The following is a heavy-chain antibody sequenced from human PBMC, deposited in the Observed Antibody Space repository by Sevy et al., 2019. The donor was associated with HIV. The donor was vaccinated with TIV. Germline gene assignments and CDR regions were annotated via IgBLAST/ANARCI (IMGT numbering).Heavy chain of an antibody. Sequence: GGSLRLSCAASGFTFSSYGMHWVRQAPGKGLEWVALTSYDGSNKYYADSVKGRFTITSDNSKNTLYLQMNSLRAEDTAVYYCAKDHIAALLSGMDVWGQGTTVTVSS. D-gene: IGHD6-13*01. J-gene: IGHJ6*02. CDR1: GFTFSSYG. V-gene: IGHV3-30*18. CDR3: AKDHIAALLSGMDV. CDR2: TSYDGSNK.